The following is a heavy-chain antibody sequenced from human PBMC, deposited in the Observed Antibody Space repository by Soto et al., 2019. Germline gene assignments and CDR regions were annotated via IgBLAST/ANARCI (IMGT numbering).Heavy chain of an antibody. V-gene: IGHV1-18*01. J-gene: IGHJ4*02. CDR3: ARDTYCTNGVCYMRGLPDY. D-gene: IGHD2-8*01. CDR2: ISAYNGNT. CDR1: GYTFTSYG. Sequence: ASVKVSCKASGYTFTSYGISWVRQAPGQGLEWMGWISAYNGNTNYAQKLQSRVTMTTDTSTSTAYMELRSLRSDDTAVYYCARDTYCTNGVCYMRGLPDYWGQGTLVTVSS.